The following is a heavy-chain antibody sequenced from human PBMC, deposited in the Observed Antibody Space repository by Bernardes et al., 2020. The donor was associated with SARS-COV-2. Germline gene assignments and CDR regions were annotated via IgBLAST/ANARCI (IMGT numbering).Heavy chain of an antibody. J-gene: IGHJ3*02. CDR1: GFTFSSYG. Sequence: GGSLRLSCAASGFTFSSYGMHWVRQAPGKGLEWVSVIWYDGNNKYHADSVKGRFTISINNSKNTLYLQMNSLRAEDTAIYYCARGGFMGATDAFNIWGQGTMVTVSS. CDR2: IWYDGNNK. CDR3: ARGGFMGATDAFNI. V-gene: IGHV3-33*01. D-gene: IGHD1-26*01.